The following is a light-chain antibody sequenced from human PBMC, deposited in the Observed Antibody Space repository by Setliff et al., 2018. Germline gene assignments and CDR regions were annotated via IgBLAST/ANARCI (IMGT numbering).Light chain of an antibody. Sequence: QSALTQPPSASGSPGQSVTISCTGTSSDVGGYNYASWYQQHPGKAPKLMIYEVSKRPSGVPDRFSGSKSGNTASLTVSGLQAEDEADYYCSSYAGSNNPYVFGTGTKVT. J-gene: IGLJ1*01. CDR1: SSDVGGYNY. CDR2: EVS. V-gene: IGLV2-8*01. CDR3: SSYAGSNNPYV.